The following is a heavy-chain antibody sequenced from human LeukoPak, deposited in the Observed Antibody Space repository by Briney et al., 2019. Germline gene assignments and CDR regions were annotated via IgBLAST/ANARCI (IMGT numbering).Heavy chain of an antibody. D-gene: IGHD3-10*01. CDR2: VHTSGSP. Sequence: SETLSLTCDVSGGSTSRHYWSWIRLPAGKGLEWIGRVHTSGSPDYSPSLKSRVTMSVDTSKNQVSLRLSSMTAADTAVYFCARVSCNAGSFSSGGWFDPWGQGIRVTVSS. J-gene: IGHJ5*02. CDR3: ARVSCNAGSFSSGGWFDP. V-gene: IGHV4-4*07. CDR1: GGSTSRHY.